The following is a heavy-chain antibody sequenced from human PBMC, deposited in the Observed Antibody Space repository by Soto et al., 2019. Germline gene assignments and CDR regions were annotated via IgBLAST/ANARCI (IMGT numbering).Heavy chain of an antibody. Sequence: SETLSLTCAVSGASISRTGFHWGWIRQPPGQGLEWIGSLYEGETTFYNSSLKSRVTISADTSKNHFSLKLSSVTAADTAVYYCARRGSGHTFDYWGQGTLVTVSS. V-gene: IGHV4-39*01. CDR1: GASISRTGFH. CDR3: ARRGSGHTFDY. CDR2: LYEGETT. J-gene: IGHJ4*02. D-gene: IGHD3-10*01.